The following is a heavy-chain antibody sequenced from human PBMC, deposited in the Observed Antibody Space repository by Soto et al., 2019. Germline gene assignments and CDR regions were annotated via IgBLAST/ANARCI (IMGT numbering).Heavy chain of an antibody. V-gene: IGHV3-21*01. Sequence: GGSLRLSCAASGFTFSTYTMNWVRQPPGKGLEWVSAISSGSNNTYYADSVKGRFTISRDNSKNTLYLQMNSLRAEDTAVYYCAKDVPGGMGSSGSYAFDIWGQGTMVTVSS. J-gene: IGHJ3*02. CDR1: GFTFSTYT. D-gene: IGHD3-22*01. CDR2: ISSGSNNT. CDR3: AKDVPGGMGSSGSYAFDI.